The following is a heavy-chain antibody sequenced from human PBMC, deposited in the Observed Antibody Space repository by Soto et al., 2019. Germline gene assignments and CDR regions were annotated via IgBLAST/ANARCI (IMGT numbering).Heavy chain of an antibody. D-gene: IGHD3-9*01. J-gene: IGHJ4*02. Sequence: EVQLVESGGGLVQPGGSLRLSCAASGFTFSSYSMHWVRQAPGKGLVWVSRINSDGSSTSYAGSVKGRFTISRDNAKNTLYLQMNSLRAEDTAVYYCARDRFFDWFDENDYWGQGTLVTVSS. CDR3: ARDRFFDWFDENDY. CDR2: INSDGSST. CDR1: GFTFSSYS. V-gene: IGHV3-74*01.